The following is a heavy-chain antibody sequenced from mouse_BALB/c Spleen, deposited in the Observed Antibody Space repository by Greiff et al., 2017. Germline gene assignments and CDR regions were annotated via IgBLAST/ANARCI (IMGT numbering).Heavy chain of an antibody. D-gene: IGHD2-3*01. CDR1: GYTFTSYT. CDR3: ARGRDGFPYAMDY. J-gene: IGHJ4*01. CDR2: INPSSGYT. V-gene: IGHV1-4*01. Sequence: VKLLESGAELARPGASVKMSCKASGYTFTSYTMHWVKQRPGQGLEWIGYINPSSGYTNYNQKFKDKATLTADKSSSTAYMQLSSLTSEDSAVYYCARGRDGFPYAMDYWGQGTSVTVSS.